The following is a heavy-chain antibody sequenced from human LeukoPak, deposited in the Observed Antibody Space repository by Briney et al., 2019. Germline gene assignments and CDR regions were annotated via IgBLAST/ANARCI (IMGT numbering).Heavy chain of an antibody. J-gene: IGHJ4*02. CDR2: ISSSSSYI. Sequence: PGGSLRLSCAASGFTFSSYGMHWVRQAPGKGLEWVSSISSSSSYIYLADPVKGRFTLSRDNAQKSLYLQMNSLRAEDTAVYYCASMWYCSSTSCSNPDYWGQGTLVTVSS. CDR1: GFTFSSYG. V-gene: IGHV3-21*01. CDR3: ASMWYCSSTSCSNPDY. D-gene: IGHD2-2*01.